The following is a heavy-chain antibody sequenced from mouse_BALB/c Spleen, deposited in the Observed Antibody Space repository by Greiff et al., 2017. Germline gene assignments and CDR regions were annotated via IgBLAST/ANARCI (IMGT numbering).Heavy chain of an antibody. CDR1: GFNIKDYY. D-gene: IGHD2-3*01. Sequence: EVMLVESGAELVRSGASVKLSCTASGFNIKDYYMHWVKQRPEQGLEWIGWIDPENGDTEYAPKFQGKATMTADTSSNTAYLQLSSLTSEDTAVYYCKGGGGYYQAWFAYWGQGTLVTVSA. V-gene: IGHV14-4*02. J-gene: IGHJ3*01. CDR3: KGGGGYYQAWFAY. CDR2: IDPENGDT.